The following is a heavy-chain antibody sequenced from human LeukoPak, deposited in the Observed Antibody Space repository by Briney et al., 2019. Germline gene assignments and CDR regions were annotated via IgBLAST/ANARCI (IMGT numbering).Heavy chain of an antibody. CDR1: GFPLSSYN. Sequence: GGSLRLSCAASGFPLSSYNINWVRQAPGKGLEWVSYISSSGSAIYYVDSVKGRFTVSRDNAKNSLFLQMNSPRAEDTAVYYCVRVKGSYFDYWGQGALVTVSS. D-gene: IGHD2-15*01. J-gene: IGHJ4*02. CDR2: ISSSGSAI. CDR3: VRVKGSYFDY. V-gene: IGHV3-48*01.